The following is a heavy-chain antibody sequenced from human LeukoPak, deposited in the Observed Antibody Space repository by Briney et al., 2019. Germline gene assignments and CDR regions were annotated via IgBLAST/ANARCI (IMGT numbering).Heavy chain of an antibody. D-gene: IGHD6-13*01. J-gene: IGHJ4*02. CDR1: GFTFSDHY. CDR2: TRDKPNCYTT. V-gene: IGHV3-72*01. CDR3: ARVLSSSWSGTVCDY. Sequence: GGSLRLSCAASGFTFSDHYMDWVRQAPGKGLEWVGRTRDKPNCYTTEYAASVKGRFTISRDDSKNSLYLQLNSLKTEDTAVYYCARVLSSSWSGTVCDYWGQGTLVTVSS.